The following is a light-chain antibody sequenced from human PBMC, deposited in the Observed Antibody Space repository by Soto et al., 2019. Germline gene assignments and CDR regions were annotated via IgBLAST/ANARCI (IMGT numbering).Light chain of an antibody. V-gene: IGKV1-39*02. J-gene: IGKJ3*01. Sequence: DIQMTQSPSSLSASVGDRVTITCRASQSINNYLSWYQQKPGKAPNLLIFGASTLQSGVPSRFSGSGSGTDFTLTISSLQPEDFAVYYCQYYGSSVFTFGPGTKVDIK. CDR1: QSINNY. CDR3: QYYGSSVFT. CDR2: GAS.